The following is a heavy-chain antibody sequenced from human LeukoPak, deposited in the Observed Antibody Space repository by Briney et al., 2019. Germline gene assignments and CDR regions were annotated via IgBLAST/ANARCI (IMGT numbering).Heavy chain of an antibody. CDR2: ISSNGGST. CDR3: AKHPWGDASSECDF. V-gene: IGHV3-64*01. Sequence: GGSLRLSCAASGFTFSSYAMHWVRQAPGKGLEYVSAISSNGGSTYYANSVKGRFAISRDNSKNTLYLQMGGLRAEDMAVYYCAKHPWGDASSECDFWGQGTLVTVSS. CDR1: GFTFSSYA. J-gene: IGHJ4*02. D-gene: IGHD6-13*01.